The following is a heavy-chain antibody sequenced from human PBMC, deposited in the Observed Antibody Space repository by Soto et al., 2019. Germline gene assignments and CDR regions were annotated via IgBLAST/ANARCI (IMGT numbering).Heavy chain of an antibody. CDR1: GFTFSDYY. CDR2: ISSSGSTI. V-gene: IGHV3-11*01. J-gene: IGHJ6*04. Sequence: QVQLVESGGGLVKPGGSLRLSCAASGFTFSDYYMSWIRQAPGKGLEWVSYISSSGSTIYYADSVKGRFTISRDNAKNSLYLQMNSLRAEDTAVYYCTRSPLDYDFWSGYHPYADVWGKGTTVTVSS. D-gene: IGHD3-3*01. CDR3: TRSPLDYDFWSGYHPYADV.